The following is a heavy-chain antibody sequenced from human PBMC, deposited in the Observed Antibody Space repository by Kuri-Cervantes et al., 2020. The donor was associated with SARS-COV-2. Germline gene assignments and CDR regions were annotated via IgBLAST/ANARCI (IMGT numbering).Heavy chain of an antibody. D-gene: IGHD3-22*01. V-gene: IGHV1-8*01. J-gene: IGHJ3*02. Sequence: ASVKVSCKASGGSFASDDINWVRQAPGQGLEWTGWMNPNSGNTGYAQKFQGRVTMTRDISINTAYMELSSLGSEDTAVYYCARGLFNAMIVDDAFDIWGQGTMVTVSS. CDR3: ARGLFNAMIVDDAFDI. CDR2: MNPNSGNT. CDR1: GGSFASDD.